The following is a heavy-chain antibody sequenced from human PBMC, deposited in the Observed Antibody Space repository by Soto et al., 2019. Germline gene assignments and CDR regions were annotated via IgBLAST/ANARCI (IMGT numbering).Heavy chain of an antibody. V-gene: IGHV3-30-3*01. CDR1: GFDFSTYA. CDR2: ISYDGSNK. CDR3: ARDESTSGWYLDY. D-gene: IGHD6-19*01. Sequence: QVQLVESGGGVVQPGRSLRLSCAASGFDFSTYAMHWVRQAPGKGLEWLTLISYDGSNKYYADSVKGRFTISRDNSKNTLYLQMNSLRAEDTAVYYCARDESTSGWYLDYWGQGTLVTVSS. J-gene: IGHJ4*02.